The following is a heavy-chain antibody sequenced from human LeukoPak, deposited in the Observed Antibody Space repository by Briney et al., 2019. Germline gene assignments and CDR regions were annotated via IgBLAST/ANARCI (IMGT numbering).Heavy chain of an antibody. D-gene: IGHD3-22*01. CDR2: ISSNSSYR. V-gene: IGHV3-21*01. Sequence: GGSLRLSCAASGFTFSSYWMHWVRQAPGKGLEWVSSISSNSSYRNYADSVKGRFTISRDNAENSLYLQMNSLRAEDTAVYYCARVRYYDGSGYYYFDYWGQGTLVTVSS. J-gene: IGHJ4*02. CDR3: ARVRYYDGSGYYYFDY. CDR1: GFTFSSYW.